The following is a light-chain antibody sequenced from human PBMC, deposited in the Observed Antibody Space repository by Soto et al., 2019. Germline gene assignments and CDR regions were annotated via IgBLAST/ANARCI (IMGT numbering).Light chain of an antibody. V-gene: IGKV3-11*01. CDR3: QQRSNRPPIT. CDR1: QSVSSY. CDR2: AAS. J-gene: IGKJ5*01. Sequence: EIVLTQSPSTLSSSLGERATLSCRASQSVSSYLAWYQQKPGQVPKLLIYAASTLAIGVPSRFSGSGSGTDFTLTISSIEPEDFAVYYCQQRSNRPPITFGQGTRLEIK.